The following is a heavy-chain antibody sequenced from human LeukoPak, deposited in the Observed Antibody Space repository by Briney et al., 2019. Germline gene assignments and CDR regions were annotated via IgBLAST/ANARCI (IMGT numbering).Heavy chain of an antibody. CDR1: GFTFSSYW. CDR3: ARGYGSGRKGDWFDP. D-gene: IGHD3-10*01. J-gene: IGHJ5*02. Sequence: GSLRLSCAASGFTFSSYWMHWVRQAPGKGLVWVSRINSDGSSTSYADSVKGRFTISRDNAKNTLYLQMNSLRAEDTAVYYCARGYGSGRKGDWFDPWGQGTLVTVSS. CDR2: INSDGSST. V-gene: IGHV3-74*01.